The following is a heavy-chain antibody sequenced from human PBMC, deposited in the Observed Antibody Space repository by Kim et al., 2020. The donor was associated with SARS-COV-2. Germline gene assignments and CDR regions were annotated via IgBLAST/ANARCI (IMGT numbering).Heavy chain of an antibody. CDR3: ARDGDVLMTTVTKRVDY. D-gene: IGHD4-17*01. J-gene: IGHJ4*02. CDR2: ISAYNGNT. Sequence: ASVKVSCKASGYTFTSYGISWVRQAPGQGLEWMGWISAYNGNTNYAQKLQGRVTMTTDTSTSTAYMELRSLRSDDTAVYYCARDGDVLMTTVTKRVDYWGQGTLVTVSS. CDR1: GYTFTSYG. V-gene: IGHV1-18*01.